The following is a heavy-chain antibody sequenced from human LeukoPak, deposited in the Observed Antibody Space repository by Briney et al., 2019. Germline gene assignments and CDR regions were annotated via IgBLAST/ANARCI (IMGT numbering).Heavy chain of an antibody. CDR1: GGTFSRYV. J-gene: IGHJ4*02. CDR3: ARVDRYSSWGNYFDY. CDR2: IIPMFGTA. Sequence: SVKVSCKASGGTFSRYVISWVRQAPGQGLEWMGGIIPMFGTANYAQRFQGRVTITADESTSTAYMELSSLRSEDTAVYYCARVDRYSSWGNYFDYWGQGTLVTVSS. D-gene: IGHD6-19*01. V-gene: IGHV1-69*13.